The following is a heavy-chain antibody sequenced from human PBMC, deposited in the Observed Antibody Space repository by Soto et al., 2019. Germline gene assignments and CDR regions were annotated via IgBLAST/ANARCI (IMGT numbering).Heavy chain of an antibody. CDR3: ARQPPSTVNTFVS. J-gene: IGHJ4*02. Sequence: PGGSLRLSCAASGFTFSDSYMSWIRQAPGKGLEWVSYISSSGSTIYYADSVKGRFTISRDNAKNSLYLQMNSLRAEDTAVYYCARQPPSTVNTFVSWGQGTLVTVSS. CDR2: ISSSGSTI. CDR1: GFTFSDSY. D-gene: IGHD4-17*01. V-gene: IGHV3-11*01.